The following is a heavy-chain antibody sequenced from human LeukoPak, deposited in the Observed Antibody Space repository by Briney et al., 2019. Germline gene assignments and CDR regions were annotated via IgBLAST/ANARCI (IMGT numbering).Heavy chain of an antibody. CDR1: EYTFTGYY. J-gene: IGHJ6*03. CDR3: ARRAVAYYYYYYMDV. V-gene: IGHV1-8*03. Sequence: ASVKVSCKASEYTFTGYYMNWVRQAPGQGLEWMGWINPNSGDTIYAQKFQGRVTITRNTSISTAYMDLSSLRSEDTAVYYCARRAVAYYYYYYMDVWGKGTTVTVSS. CDR2: INPNSGDT. D-gene: IGHD6-19*01.